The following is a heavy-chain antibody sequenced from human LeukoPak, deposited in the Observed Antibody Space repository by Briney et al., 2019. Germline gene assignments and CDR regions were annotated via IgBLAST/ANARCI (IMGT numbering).Heavy chain of an antibody. V-gene: IGHV3-21*01. D-gene: IGHD5/OR15-5a*01. Sequence: GGSLRLSCAASGFTFSSYSMNWVRQAPGKGLEWVSSISSSSSYIYYADSVKGRFTISRDNAKNSLYLQMNSLRAEDTTVYYCARDRVYHGAFDIWGQGTMVTVSS. CDR2: ISSSSSYI. J-gene: IGHJ3*02. CDR3: ARDRVYHGAFDI. CDR1: GFTFSSYS.